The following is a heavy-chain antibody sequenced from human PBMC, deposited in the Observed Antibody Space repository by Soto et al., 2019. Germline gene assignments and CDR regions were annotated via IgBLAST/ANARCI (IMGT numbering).Heavy chain of an antibody. CDR3: ASGGTSSWAVYNYCYYGMDV. J-gene: IGHJ6*02. Sequence: ASVKVSCKASGYTFTSYDINWVRQATGQGLEWMGWMNPNSGNTGYAQKFQGRVTMTRNTSISTAYMELSSLRSEDTAVYYCASGGTSSWAVYNYCYYGMDVWGQGTTGTVSS. D-gene: IGHD6-13*01. CDR1: GYTFTSYD. CDR2: MNPNSGNT. V-gene: IGHV1-8*01.